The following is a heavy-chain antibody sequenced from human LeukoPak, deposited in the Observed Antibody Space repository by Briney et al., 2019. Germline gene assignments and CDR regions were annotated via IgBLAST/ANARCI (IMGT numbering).Heavy chain of an antibody. CDR3: AREGGYFDWFGTFDI. D-gene: IGHD3-9*01. CDR1: GFTFSSYW. J-gene: IGHJ3*02. CDR2: IKQDGSER. V-gene: IGHV3-7*01. Sequence: GGSLRLSCAASGFTFSSYWMSWVRQAPGKGLEWVANIKQDGSERYYVDSVKGRFTISRDNAKNALYLQKSRLRAEDTAVYYCAREGGYFDWFGTFDIWGQGTMVTVSS.